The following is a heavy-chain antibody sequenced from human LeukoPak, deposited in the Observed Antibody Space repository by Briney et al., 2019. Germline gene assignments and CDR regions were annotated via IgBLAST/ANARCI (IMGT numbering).Heavy chain of an antibody. CDR2: ISGST. V-gene: IGHV3-23*01. CDR3: AKEGGDSSSWRFDY. CDR1: GFTFSTYA. Sequence: GGSLRLSCAASGFTFSTYAMSWVRQAPGKGLEWVSTISGSTYYADSVKGRFTVSRDNSKNTLYLQMNSLRAEDTAVYYCAKEGGDSSSWRFDYWGQGTLVTVSS. D-gene: IGHD6-13*01. J-gene: IGHJ4*02.